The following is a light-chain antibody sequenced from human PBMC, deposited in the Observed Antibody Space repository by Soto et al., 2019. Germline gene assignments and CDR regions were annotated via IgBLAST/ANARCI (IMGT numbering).Light chain of an antibody. J-gene: IGKJ2*01. CDR1: QSVSSSY. CDR3: QQYDNSGLYT. V-gene: IGKV3-20*01. CDR2: GAS. Sequence: EIVLTQSPATLSLSPGDGATLSCRASQSVSSSYLAWYQQQPGQAPRLLIYGASSRATGIPDRFRGSGSGTEFTLTINRLEPEDFAVYYCQQYDNSGLYTFGQGTKVEIK.